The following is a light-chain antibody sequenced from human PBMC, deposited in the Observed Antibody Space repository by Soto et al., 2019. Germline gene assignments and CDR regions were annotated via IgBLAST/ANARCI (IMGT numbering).Light chain of an antibody. CDR1: NPNLGGNA. Sequence: SVLTSPTLASGDPGPRGTNSCSGSNPNLGGNAVNWYQQLPRTTPKLLLYSNNQRPSGVPDRFSGSKSGTSASLAISGLQSEDEADYYCAAWDDSLSGYVFGTGTKVTVL. CDR3: AAWDDSLSGYV. V-gene: IGLV1-44*01. J-gene: IGLJ1*01. CDR2: SNN.